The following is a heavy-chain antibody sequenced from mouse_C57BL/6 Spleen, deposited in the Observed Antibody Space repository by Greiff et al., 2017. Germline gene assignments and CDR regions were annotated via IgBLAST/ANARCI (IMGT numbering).Heavy chain of an antibody. CDR1: GYTFTSYG. CDR3: AGTGQVSWFAD. CDR2: IYPRSGNT. D-gene: IGHD3-2*02. V-gene: IGHV1-81*01. J-gene: IGHJ3*01. Sequence: QVQLKQSGAELARPGASVKLSCKASGYTFTSYGISWVKQRTGQGLEWIGEIYPRSGNTYYNEKFKGKATQTADKSSSTAYMELRSLTSEDSAVYFCAGTGQVSWFADWGQGTLVTVSA.